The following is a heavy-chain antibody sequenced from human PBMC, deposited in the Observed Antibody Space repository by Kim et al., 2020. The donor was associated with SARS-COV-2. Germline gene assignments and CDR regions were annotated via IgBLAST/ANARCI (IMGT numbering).Heavy chain of an antibody. V-gene: IGHV3-7*01. CDR3: ARIRVATPYYGMDV. J-gene: IGHJ6*02. Sequence: YVASVKGQFTISRDNAKNSLYLQMNSLRVEDTAVYYCARIRVATPYYGMDVWGQGTTVTVSS. D-gene: IGHD5-12*01.